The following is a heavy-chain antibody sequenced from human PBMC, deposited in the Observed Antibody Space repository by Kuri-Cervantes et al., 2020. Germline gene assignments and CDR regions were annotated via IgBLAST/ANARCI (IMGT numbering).Heavy chain of an antibody. Sequence: GESLKISCAASGFTFSDYYMSWIRQAPGKGLEWVSYISSSGSTIYYADSVKGRFTISRDNAKNSLYLQMNSPRAEDTAVYYCARESGGYSYGPYFDYWGQGTLVTVSS. V-gene: IGHV3-11*01. CDR3: ARESGGYSYGPYFDY. CDR1: GFTFSDYY. J-gene: IGHJ4*02. D-gene: IGHD5-18*01. CDR2: ISSSGSTI.